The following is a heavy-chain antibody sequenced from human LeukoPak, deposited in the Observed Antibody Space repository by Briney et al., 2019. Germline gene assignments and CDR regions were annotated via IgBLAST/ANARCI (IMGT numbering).Heavy chain of an antibody. CDR1: GYTFTGYY. CDR3: ARSPDILTGEKFDY. D-gene: IGHD3-9*01. J-gene: IGHJ4*02. V-gene: IGHV1-2*02. CDR2: MNPKSGGT. Sequence: ASVKVSCKASGYTFTGYYVHWVRQAPGQGLEWIGWMNPKSGGTNYAQEFEARVTMNRDTSISTAYMELSRLGFDDTAVYYCARSPDILTGEKFDYWGQGTLVTVSS.